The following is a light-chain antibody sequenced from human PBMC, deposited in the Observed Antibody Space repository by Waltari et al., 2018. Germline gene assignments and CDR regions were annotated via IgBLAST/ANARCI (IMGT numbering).Light chain of an antibody. V-gene: IGLV2-14*01. J-gene: IGLJ3*02. Sequence: QSALTQPASVSGSPGQSITISCTGTSSDAGGYNYVSWYQKHPGNAPQFMIYDVSQRSSGVSRRFSGSRSGNTASRTISGLQAEDEADYYCSSYTSSSTGVFGGGTKLTVL. CDR3: SSYTSSSTGV. CDR2: DVS. CDR1: SSDAGGYNY.